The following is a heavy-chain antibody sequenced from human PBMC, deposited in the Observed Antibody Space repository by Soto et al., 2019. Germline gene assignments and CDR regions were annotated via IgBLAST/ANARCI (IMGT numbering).Heavy chain of an antibody. CDR3: ARHLTYCSAGSCYSDFPYYGMDV. Sequence: SETLSLTCTVSGCSISSSSYYWAWIRQPPGKGLEWIGSIFYSGSTYYNPSLKSRVTISVDTSKNQFSLKLSSVTAADTAVYYCARHLTYCSAGSCYSDFPYYGMDVWGQGTTVT. V-gene: IGHV4-39*01. J-gene: IGHJ6*02. CDR2: IFYSGST. CDR1: GCSISSSSYY. D-gene: IGHD2-15*01.